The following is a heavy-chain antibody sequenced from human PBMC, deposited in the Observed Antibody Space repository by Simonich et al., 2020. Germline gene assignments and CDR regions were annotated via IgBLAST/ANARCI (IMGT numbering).Heavy chain of an antibody. J-gene: IGHJ4*02. CDR1: GYTFTSYG. CDR3: ARASRGTWWYYYFDY. CDR2: IIAYNGNT. D-gene: IGHD2-15*01. Sequence: QVQLVQSGAEVKKPGASVKVSCKASGYTFTSYGISWVRQAPGQGLEWMGWIIAYNGNTNYAQKLQGRVTMTTDTSPSTAYMALRSLRSDDTAVYYCARASRGTWWYYYFDYWGQGTLVTVSS. V-gene: IGHV1-18*01.